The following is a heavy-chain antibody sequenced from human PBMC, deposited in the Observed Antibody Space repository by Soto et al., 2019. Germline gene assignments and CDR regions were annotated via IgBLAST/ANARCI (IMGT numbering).Heavy chain of an antibody. V-gene: IGHV3-33*01. Sequence: QVQLVESGGGVVQPGRSLRLSCAASGFTFSSYGMHWVRQAPGKGLEWVAVIWYDGSNKYYADSVKGRFTISRDNSKNTLYLQMSSLRAEDTAVYYCARVPYCSSTSCYAPSDYWGQGTLVTVSS. CDR2: IWYDGSNK. CDR3: ARVPYCSSTSCYAPSDY. D-gene: IGHD2-2*01. CDR1: GFTFSSYG. J-gene: IGHJ4*02.